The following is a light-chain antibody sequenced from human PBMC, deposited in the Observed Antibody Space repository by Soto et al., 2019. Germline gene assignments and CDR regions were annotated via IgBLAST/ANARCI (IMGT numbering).Light chain of an antibody. Sequence: QLVLTQSPSASASQGASVKLTCTLSSGHSSYAIAWHQQQPEKGPRYLMKLNSDGSHSKGDGIPDRFSGSSSGAERYLTISSLQSEDEADYYSQTWGTGTVVFGGGTKLTVL. V-gene: IGLV4-69*01. J-gene: IGLJ2*01. CDR3: QTWGTGTVV. CDR1: SGHSSYA. CDR2: LNSDGSH.